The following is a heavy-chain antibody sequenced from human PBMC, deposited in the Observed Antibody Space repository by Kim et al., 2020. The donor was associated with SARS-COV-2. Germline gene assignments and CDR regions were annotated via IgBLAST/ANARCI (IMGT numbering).Heavy chain of an antibody. V-gene: IGHV3-48*03. CDR3: ASVGSSNWYKDYGMDV. Sequence: GGSLRLSCAASGFTFSSYEMNWVRQAPGKGLEWVSYISSSGSTIYYADSVKGRFTISRDNAKNSLYLQMNSLRAEDTAVYYCASVGSSNWYKDYGMDVWGQGTTVTVSS. J-gene: IGHJ6*02. CDR2: ISSSGSTI. D-gene: IGHD6-13*01. CDR1: GFTFSSYE.